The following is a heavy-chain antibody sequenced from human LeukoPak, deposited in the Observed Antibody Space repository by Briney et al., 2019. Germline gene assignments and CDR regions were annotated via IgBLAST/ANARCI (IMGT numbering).Heavy chain of an antibody. J-gene: IGHJ6*03. D-gene: IGHD1-1*01. CDR3: ARRDWNLYYYYMDV. CDR1: GFTFSNYA. V-gene: IGHV3-23*01. CDR2: ISGSASST. Sequence: GGSLRLSCAASGFTFSNYAMSWVRQAPGKGLEWVSAISGSASSTYHADSVKGRFTISRDNSKNTLYLQMNSLRADDTAVYYCARRDWNLYYYYMDVWGKGTTVTVSS.